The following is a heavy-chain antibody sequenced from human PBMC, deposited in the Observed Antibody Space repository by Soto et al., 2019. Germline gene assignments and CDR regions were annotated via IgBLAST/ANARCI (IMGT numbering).Heavy chain of an antibody. D-gene: IGHD3-10*01. CDR2: ISYDGSNK. CDR1: GFTFSNYG. V-gene: IGHV3-30*18. J-gene: IGHJ4*02. Sequence: QVQLVESGGGVVQPGRSLRLSCAASGFTFSNYGMHWVRQAPGKGLEWVALISYDGSNKYYADSVKGRFTISRDNSKNTLSLQMNSLRAEDTAVYYCAKDLLSMVRGVITEIDYWGQGTLVTVSS. CDR3: AKDLLSMVRGVITEIDY.